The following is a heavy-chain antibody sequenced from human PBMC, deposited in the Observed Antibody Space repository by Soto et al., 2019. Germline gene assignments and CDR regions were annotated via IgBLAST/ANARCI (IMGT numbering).Heavy chain of an antibody. J-gene: IGHJ5*02. CDR1: GYTFTRSG. V-gene: IGHV1-8*01. Sequence: ASVKVSCKASGYTFTRSGISWVRQATGQGLEWMGWMNPNSGNTGYAQKFQGRVTMTRNTSISTAYMDLSSLRSEDTAVYYCARGGEDCSGGSCYLWFDPWGQGTLVTVSS. D-gene: IGHD2-15*01. CDR2: MNPNSGNT. CDR3: ARGGEDCSGGSCYLWFDP.